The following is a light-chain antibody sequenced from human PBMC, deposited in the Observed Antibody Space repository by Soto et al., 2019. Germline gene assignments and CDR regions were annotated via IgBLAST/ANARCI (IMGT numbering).Light chain of an antibody. CDR3: QKYDSAPLT. Sequence: DIQMTQSPSSLSASVGDRVTITCRASQGISNNLAWYQQKPGKVPRLLIYGASTLQSGVPSRFSGSGSGTYFTLTISSLQPEDVATYYCQKYDSAPLTFGQGTKVEFK. CDR1: QGISNN. V-gene: IGKV1-27*01. J-gene: IGKJ1*01. CDR2: GAS.